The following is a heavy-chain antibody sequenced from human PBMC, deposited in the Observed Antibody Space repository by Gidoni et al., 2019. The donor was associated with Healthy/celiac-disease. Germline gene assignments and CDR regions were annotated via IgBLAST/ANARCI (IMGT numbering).Heavy chain of an antibody. V-gene: IGHV4-39*01. CDR3: ARRDITMVRGVIFRGEDAFDI. D-gene: IGHD3-10*01. Sequence: QLQLQESGPGLVKPSETLSPPCTVSGGSISSSSYYWGWIRQPPGKGLEWIGSIYYSGSTYYNPSLKSRVTISVDTSKNQFSLKLSSVTAADTAVYYCARRDITMVRGVIFRGEDAFDIWGQGTMVTVSS. CDR1: GGSISSSSYY. J-gene: IGHJ3*02. CDR2: IYYSGST.